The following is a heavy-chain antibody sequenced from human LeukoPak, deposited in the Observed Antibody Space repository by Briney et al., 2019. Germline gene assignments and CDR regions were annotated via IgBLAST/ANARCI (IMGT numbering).Heavy chain of an antibody. CDR1: GYTLNELS. D-gene: IGHD6-25*01. CDR2: FDPEDAET. J-gene: IGHJ5*01. V-gene: IGHV1-24*01. CDR3: PTYAIAAVGYWFDP. Sequence: ASVKVSCKVSGYTLNELSIHWVRQAPGKGLEWMGGFDPEDAETIYAQKFQGRVTMTEDTSTDTAYMELSSLTSDDTAVYFCPTYAIAAVGYWFDPWGQGTLVIVSS.